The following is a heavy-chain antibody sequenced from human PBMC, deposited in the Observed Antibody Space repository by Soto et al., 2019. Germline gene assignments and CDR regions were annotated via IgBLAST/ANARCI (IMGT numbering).Heavy chain of an antibody. Sequence: QVQLVESGGGVVQPGRSLRLSCAASGFIFSSYGMHWVRQAPGKGLEWVAVISYDGSNKYYADTVKGRFTISRDNSKNTLYLQMNSLRAEDTAVYYCAKGSTAMTYFDYWGQGTLVTVPS. CDR2: ISYDGSNK. CDR1: GFIFSSYG. J-gene: IGHJ4*02. V-gene: IGHV3-30*18. D-gene: IGHD5-18*01. CDR3: AKGSTAMTYFDY.